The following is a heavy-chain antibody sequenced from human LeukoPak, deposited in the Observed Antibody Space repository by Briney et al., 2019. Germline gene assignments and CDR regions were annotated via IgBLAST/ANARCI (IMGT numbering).Heavy chain of an antibody. CDR3: ARDQSSWLTNDAFDI. D-gene: IGHD6-13*01. J-gene: IGHJ3*02. V-gene: IGHV4-59*01. CDR1: GGSIDTYY. Sequence: SETLSLTCTVSGGSIDTYYWSWIRQPPGKGLEWIGYIYYSGGTNYNPSLKSRVTISVDTSKNQFSLELSSVTAADTAVYYCARDQSSWLTNDAFDIWGQGTMVTVSS. CDR2: IYYSGGT.